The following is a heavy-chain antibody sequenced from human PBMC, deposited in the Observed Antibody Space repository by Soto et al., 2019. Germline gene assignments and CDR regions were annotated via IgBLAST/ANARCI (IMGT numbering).Heavy chain of an antibody. CDR2: ISPGGDRI. J-gene: IGHJ4*02. Sequence: EVQLVESGGGLVPPGGSVRLSCAASGFIFKMYWMHWVRQSPGKGLVWISYISPGGDRIYYAESLKGRITISRDNARNSLSLQMNILSDEDTAVYYCTKSADSAGWGVDFWGQGTLVTVSS. CDR3: TKSADSAGWGVDF. V-gene: IGHV3-48*02. CDR1: GFIFKMYW. D-gene: IGHD6-19*01.